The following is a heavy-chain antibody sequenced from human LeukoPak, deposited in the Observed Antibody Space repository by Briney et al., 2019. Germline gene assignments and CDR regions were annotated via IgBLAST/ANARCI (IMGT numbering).Heavy chain of an antibody. CDR2: IYSSGST. CDR1: GGSISGYY. D-gene: IGHD6-6*01. CDR3: ARHRYTSSSSYFDF. V-gene: IGHV4-59*08. J-gene: IGHJ4*02. Sequence: SETLSLTCTVSGGSISGYYWTWIRQPPGKGLEWIGYIYSSGSTNYDPSLKSRVTISVDTSKNQFSLRLSSVTAADTAVYYCARHRYTSSSSYFDFWGQGTLVTVSS.